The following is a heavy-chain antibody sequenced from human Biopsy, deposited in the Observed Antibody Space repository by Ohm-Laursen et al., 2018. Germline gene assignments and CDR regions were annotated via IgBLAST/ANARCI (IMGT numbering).Heavy chain of an antibody. CDR3: AKGQDLRGGAEYFQH. CDR1: GYTFTGQY. Sequence: APVKVSCRASGYTFTGQYLHWVRQVPGQGLEWMGWINPHSGTTKFAQDFQGRVTMTRDTSITTAYMELRRLRSDDTAVYHCAKGQDLRGGAEYFQHWGQGALVTVSS. D-gene: IGHD2-15*01. V-gene: IGHV1-2*02. J-gene: IGHJ1*01. CDR2: INPHSGTT.